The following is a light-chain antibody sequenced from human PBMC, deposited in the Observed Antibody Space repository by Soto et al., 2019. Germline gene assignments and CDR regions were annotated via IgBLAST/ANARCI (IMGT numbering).Light chain of an antibody. J-gene: IGLJ1*01. CDR1: SSDVGGYTY. V-gene: IGLV2-14*01. CDR2: DVS. Sequence: QSALTQPASVSGSPGQSITLSCTGTSSDVGGYTYVSWYHQHPGKAPKVMIYDVSNRPSGVSNRFSGSKSGNTASLTISGPQSEDEADYYCSSYTSSSTLYVFGTGTKPTVL. CDR3: SSYTSSSTLYV.